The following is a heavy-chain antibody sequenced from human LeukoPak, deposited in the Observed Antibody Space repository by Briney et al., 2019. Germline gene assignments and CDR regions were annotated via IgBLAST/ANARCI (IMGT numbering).Heavy chain of an antibody. J-gene: IGHJ4*02. CDR1: GFTFSSYS. V-gene: IGHV3-21*01. CDR2: ISSSSSPI. Sequence: GGSLRLSCAASGFTFSSYSMNWVRQAPGKGLEWVSSISSSSSPIYYADSVKGRFTISRDNAKNSLYLQMNSLRAEDTAVYYCARDGRDCSSSSCYLDYWGQGTLVTVSS. CDR3: ARDGRDCSSSSCYLDY. D-gene: IGHD2-2*01.